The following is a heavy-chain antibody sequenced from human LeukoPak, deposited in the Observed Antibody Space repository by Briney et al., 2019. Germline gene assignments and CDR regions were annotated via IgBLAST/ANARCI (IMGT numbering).Heavy chain of an antibody. CDR2: IEQDGSEI. CDR1: GFTFSSYW. V-gene: IGHV3-7*01. Sequence: GGSLRLSCAASGFTFSSYWMSWVRQAPGKGLEWVANIEQDGSEIYYVDSVKGRFTISRDNAKNSLYLQMNSLRAEDTAVYYCARDKIVGATHFDYWGQGTLVTVSS. J-gene: IGHJ4*02. D-gene: IGHD1-26*01. CDR3: ARDKIVGATHFDY.